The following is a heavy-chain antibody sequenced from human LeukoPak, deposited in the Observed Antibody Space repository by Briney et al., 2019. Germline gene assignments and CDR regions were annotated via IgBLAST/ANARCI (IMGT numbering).Heavy chain of an antibody. V-gene: IGHV4-59*08. D-gene: IGHD2-2*01. J-gene: IGHJ4*02. Sequence: SSETLSLTCTVSGGSISSYYWSWIRQPPGKGLEWIGYIYYSGSTNYNPSLKSRVTISVDTSKNQFSLKLSSVTAADTAVYYCARHIYCSSTSCYGYFDYWGQGTLVTVSS. CDR3: ARHIYCSSTSCYGYFDY. CDR2: IYYSGST. CDR1: GGSISSYY.